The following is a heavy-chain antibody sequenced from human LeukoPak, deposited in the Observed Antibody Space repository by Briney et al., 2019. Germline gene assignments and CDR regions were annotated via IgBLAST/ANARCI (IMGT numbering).Heavy chain of an antibody. CDR3: ARAWEPVVVDY. CDR2: IYYSGST. CDR1: GGSISSGDYY. J-gene: IGHJ4*02. D-gene: IGHD2-15*01. Sequence: SETLSLTCTVSGGSISSGDYYWSWIRQPPGKGLEWIGYIYYSGSTYYNPSLKSRVTILVDTSKNQFFLKLSSVTAADTAVYYCARAWEPVVVDYWGQGTLVTVSS. V-gene: IGHV4-30-4*01.